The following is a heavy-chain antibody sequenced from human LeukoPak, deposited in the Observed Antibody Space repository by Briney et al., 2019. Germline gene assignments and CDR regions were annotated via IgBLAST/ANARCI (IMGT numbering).Heavy chain of an antibody. CDR1: GGSISNYH. V-gene: IGHV4-59*01. Sequence: PSETLSLTCTVAGGSISNYHWSWIRQPPGKGLEWIGYIYYIGSTNYNPSLKGRVSISLDTSKSQFSLRLTSVSAADTAVYYCARQTAVTGNCDYFDSWGQGALVTVSS. CDR3: ARQTAVTGNCDYFDS. CDR2: IYYIGST. D-gene: IGHD6-19*01. J-gene: IGHJ4*02.